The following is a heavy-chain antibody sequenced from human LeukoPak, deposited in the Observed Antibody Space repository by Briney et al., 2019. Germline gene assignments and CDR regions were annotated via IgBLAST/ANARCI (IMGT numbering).Heavy chain of an antibody. Sequence: GGSLRLSCAASGLTVNSNYMSWVRQAPGKGLEWVSVLYSAGHTYYADSVQGRFTISRDNSRNTVYLQMNSLRVEDTAVYYCATEASRGVLFHIWGQGTLVTVSS. CDR2: LYSAGHT. V-gene: IGHV3-66*01. CDR1: GLTVNSNY. J-gene: IGHJ3*02. D-gene: IGHD3-10*01. CDR3: ATEASRGVLFHI.